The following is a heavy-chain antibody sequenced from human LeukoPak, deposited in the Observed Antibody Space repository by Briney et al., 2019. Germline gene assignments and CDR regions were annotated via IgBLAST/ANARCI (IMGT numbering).Heavy chain of an antibody. J-gene: IGHJ4*02. CDR1: GFTFNNYA. CDR2: ISDSDGST. Sequence: GGSLRLSCVASGFTFNNYAMNWVRQAPGKGLEWVSAISDSDGSTKYADSVKGRFTISTDKSKNTLYLQMNSLRAEDTALYYCAKMGVATGSEASLGAPVDSGADYWGQGTLVTVSS. V-gene: IGHV3-23*01. CDR3: AKMGVATGSEASLGAPVDSGADY. D-gene: IGHD5-12*01.